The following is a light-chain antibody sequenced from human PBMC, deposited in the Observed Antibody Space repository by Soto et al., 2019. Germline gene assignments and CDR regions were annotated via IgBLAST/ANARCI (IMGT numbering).Light chain of an antibody. CDR1: SSDVGGYNY. V-gene: IGLV2-14*01. J-gene: IGLJ1*01. CDR3: SSYTSSTTLTYV. Sequence: QSVLTQPASVSGSPGQSITISCTGTSSDVGGYNYVSWYQQHPGKAPKLMIYEVSNRPSGVSNRFSGSKSGNTASLTISGLQAEDEDDYYCSSYTSSTTLTYVFGTGTKGTV. CDR2: EVS.